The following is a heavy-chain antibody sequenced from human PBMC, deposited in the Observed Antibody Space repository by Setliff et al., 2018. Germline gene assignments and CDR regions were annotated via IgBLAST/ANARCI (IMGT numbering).Heavy chain of an antibody. CDR1: GFTFSIYS. Sequence: GGSLRLSCAASGFTFSIYSMNWVRQAPGKGLEWISYTSSGSNSIYYADSVMGRFTISRDNARNSLYLQMNRLRPEDTAVYYCARAVDYDSSGYSNWYFDLWGRGTLVTVS. CDR2: TSSGSNSI. D-gene: IGHD3-22*01. CDR3: ARAVDYDSSGYSNWYFDL. J-gene: IGHJ2*01. V-gene: IGHV3-48*01.